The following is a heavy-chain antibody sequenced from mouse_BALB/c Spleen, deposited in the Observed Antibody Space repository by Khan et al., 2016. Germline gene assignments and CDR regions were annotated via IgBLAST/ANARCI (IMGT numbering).Heavy chain of an antibody. CDR3: ARSYGYRGFAY. CDR1: GYSITSDYA. J-gene: IGHJ3*01. Sequence: QLEESGPGLVKPSQSLSLTCTVTGYSITSDYAWNWIRQFPGNKLEWKGYISYSGSTSYNPSLKSRISITRDTSKNQFFLQLNSVTTEDTATYYCARSYGYRGFAYWGQGTLVTVSA. V-gene: IGHV3-2*02. D-gene: IGHD2-2*01. CDR2: ISYSGST.